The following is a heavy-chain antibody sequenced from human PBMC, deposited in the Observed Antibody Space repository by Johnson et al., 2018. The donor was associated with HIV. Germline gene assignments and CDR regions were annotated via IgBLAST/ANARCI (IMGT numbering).Heavy chain of an antibody. CDR3: ARAEIYEGRVGDFAFDI. J-gene: IGHJ3*02. Sequence: VLLVESGGGVVQPGGSLRLSCAASGFTFDDYAMHWVRQPPGNGLEWVSLIRWDGAITSYVDSVRGRFTISRDNSRNSLYLQMKSLRAEDTALYYCARAEIYEGRVGDFAFDIWGRGTMVTVSS. CDR2: IRWDGAIT. V-gene: IGHV3-43D*03. CDR1: GFTFDDYA. D-gene: IGHD3-10*01.